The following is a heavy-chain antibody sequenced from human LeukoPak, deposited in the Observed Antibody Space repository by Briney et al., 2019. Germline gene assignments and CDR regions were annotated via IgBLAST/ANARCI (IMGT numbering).Heavy chain of an antibody. CDR3: ARAVVPAAINYMDV. CDR2: IIPIFGTA. J-gene: IGHJ6*03. Sequence: GSSVKVSCKGSGCTFSSCAICWVRQAPAQGPEWMGGIIPIFGTANYAQKFQGKVTITTDESTSTAYMELSSLRSEDTGVYYCARAVVPAAINYMDVWGKGTTVTVSS. CDR1: GCTFSSCA. D-gene: IGHD2-2*01. V-gene: IGHV1-69*05.